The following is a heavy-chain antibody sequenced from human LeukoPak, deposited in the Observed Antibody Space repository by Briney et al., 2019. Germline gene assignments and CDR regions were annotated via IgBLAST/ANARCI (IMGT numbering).Heavy chain of an antibody. CDR2: ISSNGGST. J-gene: IGHJ5*02. Sequence: GGSLRLSCAASGITFSNYAMHWVRQAPGKGLQHVSAISSNGGSTYYANSVKGRFTISRDNSKNTLYLQMNSLRAEDTAVYYCARNQREYNWFDPWGQGTLVTVSS. CDR1: GITFSNYA. D-gene: IGHD1-14*01. CDR3: ARNQREYNWFDP. V-gene: IGHV3-64*01.